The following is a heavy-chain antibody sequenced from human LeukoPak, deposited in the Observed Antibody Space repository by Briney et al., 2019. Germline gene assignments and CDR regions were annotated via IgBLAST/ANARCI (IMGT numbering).Heavy chain of an antibody. Sequence: SETLSLTCTGSGGSISSYYWSWIRQPPGKGLEWIGYIYYSGSTNYNPSLKSRVTISVDTSKNQFSLKLSSVTAADTAVYYCARDQSCSGGSCYPGYYFDYWGQGTLVTVSS. CDR3: ARDQSCSGGSCYPGYYFDY. J-gene: IGHJ4*02. CDR2: IYYSGST. D-gene: IGHD2-15*01. CDR1: GGSISSYY. V-gene: IGHV4-59*01.